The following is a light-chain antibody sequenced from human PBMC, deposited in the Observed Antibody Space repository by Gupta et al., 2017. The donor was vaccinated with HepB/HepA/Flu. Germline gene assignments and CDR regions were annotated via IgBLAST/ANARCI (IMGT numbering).Light chain of an antibody. CDR3: QQYGSSPPFT. CDR2: GAS. Sequence: DIVLTQSPGTLSLSPGERATLSCRASQSVSSSYLACYQQKPGQAPRLLIYGASSRATGIPDRFSGSGSGTDFTLTISRLEPEDFAVYYCQQYGSSPPFTFGPGTKVDIK. V-gene: IGKV3-20*01. J-gene: IGKJ3*01. CDR1: QSVSSSY.